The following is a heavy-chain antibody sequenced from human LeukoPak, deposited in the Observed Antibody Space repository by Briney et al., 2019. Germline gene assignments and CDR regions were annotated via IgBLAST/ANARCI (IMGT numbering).Heavy chain of an antibody. D-gene: IGHD3-9*01. CDR1: GGTFSSYA. CDR2: IIPIFGIA. Sequence: ASVKVSCKASGGTFSSYAISWVRQAPGQGLEWMGRIIPIFGIANYAQKFQGRVTITADKSTSTAYMELSSLRSEDTAVYYCATERYFDWLFEFKYYYYYGMDVWGKGTTVTVSS. V-gene: IGHV1-69*04. CDR3: ATERYFDWLFEFKYYYYYGMDV. J-gene: IGHJ6*04.